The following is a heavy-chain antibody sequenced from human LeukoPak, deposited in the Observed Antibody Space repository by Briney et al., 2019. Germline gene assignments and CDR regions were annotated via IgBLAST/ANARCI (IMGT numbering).Heavy chain of an antibody. CDR3: ATDGDGDDFTIY. V-gene: IGHV3-21*01. D-gene: IGHD5-24*01. CDR1: GFTISTYT. J-gene: IGHJ4*02. CDR2: ISPSDVYI. Sequence: GGSLRLSCAASGFTISTYTMHWVRQAPGKGLEWVSSISPSDVYIYYAASVKGRFTISRDNAKDSLYLQMNSLRPEHTAIYYCATDGDGDDFTIYWGQGTLVTVSS.